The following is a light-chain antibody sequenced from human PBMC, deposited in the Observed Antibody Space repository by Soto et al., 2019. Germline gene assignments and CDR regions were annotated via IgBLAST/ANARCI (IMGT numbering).Light chain of an antibody. CDR1: QGITF. J-gene: IGKJ1*01. CDR3: QQVNSYPRT. V-gene: IGKV1-9*01. CDR2: GAS. Sequence: DIQLTQSPSFLSASVGDRVTITCRASQGITFLAWHQQKPGKAPKLLIHGASTLQSGVPSRFSSSGSGTEFTLTISSLQPEDFATYYCQQVNSYPRTFGQGTKVDIK.